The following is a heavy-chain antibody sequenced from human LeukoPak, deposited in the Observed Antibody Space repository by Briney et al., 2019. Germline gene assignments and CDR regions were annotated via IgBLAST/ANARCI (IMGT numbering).Heavy chain of an antibody. D-gene: IGHD3-10*01. J-gene: IGHJ4*02. Sequence: KSSETLSLTCTVSGGSISSYYWSWIRQPPGKGLEWIGYIYYSGTTNYNPSLKSRVTISVDTSKNQFSLKLSSVTAADTAVYYCARQVRGGDFDYWGQGTLVTVSS. CDR3: ARQVRGGDFDY. V-gene: IGHV4-59*01. CDR2: IYYSGTT. CDR1: GGSISSYY.